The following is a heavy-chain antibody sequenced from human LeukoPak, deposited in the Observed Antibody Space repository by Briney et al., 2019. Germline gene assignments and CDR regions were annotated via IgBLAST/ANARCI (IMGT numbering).Heavy chain of an antibody. J-gene: IGHJ4*02. CDR2: ISYDGSNK. CDR3: AKGRCSGGSCYSIPEFDY. V-gene: IGHV3-30*18. CDR1: GFTFSSYG. D-gene: IGHD2-15*01. Sequence: GGSLRLSCAASGFTFSSYGIHWVRQAPGKGLEWVAFISYDGSNKYYVDSVKGRFTISRDNSKTTLYLQMNSLRAEDTAVYYCAKGRCSGGSCYSIPEFDYWGQGTLVTVSS.